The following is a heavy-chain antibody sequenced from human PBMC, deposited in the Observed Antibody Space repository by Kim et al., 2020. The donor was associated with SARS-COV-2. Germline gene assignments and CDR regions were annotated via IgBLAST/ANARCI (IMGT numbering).Heavy chain of an antibody. V-gene: IGHV3-66*01. Sequence: GGSLRLSCAASGFTVSSNYMSWVRQAPGKGLEWVSVIYSGGSTYYADSVKGRFTISRDNSKNTLYLQMNSLRAEDTAVYYCARDKRRVPYYYYGMDVWGQGTTVTVSS. CDR1: GFTVSSNY. CDR2: IYSGGST. J-gene: IGHJ6*02. D-gene: IGHD1-1*01. CDR3: ARDKRRVPYYYYGMDV.